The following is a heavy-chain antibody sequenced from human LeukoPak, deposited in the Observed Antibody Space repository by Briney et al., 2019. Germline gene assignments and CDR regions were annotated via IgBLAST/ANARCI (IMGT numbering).Heavy chain of an antibody. D-gene: IGHD6-13*01. CDR1: GYIFTGYY. CDR2: INPNSGGT. CDR3: ARDGGIAVAGRFDY. J-gene: IGHJ4*02. Sequence: GASVKVSCKASGYIFTGYYMHWVRQAPGQGLEWMGWINPNSGGTNYAQKFQGRVTMTRDTSISTAHMELSRLRSDDTAVYYCARDGGIAVAGRFDYWGQGTLVTVSS. V-gene: IGHV1-2*02.